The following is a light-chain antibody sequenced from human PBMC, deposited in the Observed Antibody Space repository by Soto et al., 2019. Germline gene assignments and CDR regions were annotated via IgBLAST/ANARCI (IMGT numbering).Light chain of an antibody. CDR3: QQTYSVPQA. CDR2: AAS. V-gene: IGKV1-39*01. CDR1: QSIRSY. J-gene: IGKJ4*01. Sequence: DIQMTQSPSSLSASVGDRVTITCRASQSIRSYLDWYQQKPGNAPNLLIYAASSLQSGVPSRFSGSGNGTEFTLNISNLQPEDFATYYCQQTYSVPQAFGGGTKVDIK.